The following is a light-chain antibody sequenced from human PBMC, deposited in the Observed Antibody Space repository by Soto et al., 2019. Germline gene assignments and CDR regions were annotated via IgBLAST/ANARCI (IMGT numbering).Light chain of an antibody. J-gene: IGKJ5*01. V-gene: IGKV3-11*01. CDR1: QSVSNY. CDR3: QQYNNWPPIT. Sequence: EIVLTQSPVTLSLSPGERSTLSCRASQSVSNYLAWYQQKPGQAPRLLIYDASDRATGIPGRFSGSGSGTEFTLTIRSLQSEDFAVYYCQQYNNWPPITFGQGTRREIK. CDR2: DAS.